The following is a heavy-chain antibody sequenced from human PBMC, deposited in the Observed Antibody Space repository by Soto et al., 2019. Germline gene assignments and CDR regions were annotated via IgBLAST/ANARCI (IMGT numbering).Heavy chain of an antibody. V-gene: IGHV1-24*01. D-gene: IGHD1-20*01. CDR1: GYTLTELS. Sequence: GASVKVSCKVSGYTLTELSMHWVRQAPGKGLEWMGGFDPEDGETIYAQKFQGRVTMTEDTSTDTAYMELSSLRSEDTAVYYCATRRPGDNWKAPSFDDRGQGTLVSVSS. CDR2: FDPEDGET. J-gene: IGHJ4*02. CDR3: ATRRPGDNWKAPSFDD.